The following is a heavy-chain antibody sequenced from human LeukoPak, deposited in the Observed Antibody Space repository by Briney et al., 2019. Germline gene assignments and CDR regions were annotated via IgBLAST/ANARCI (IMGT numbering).Heavy chain of an antibody. V-gene: IGHV1-69*04. J-gene: IGHJ4*02. CDR1: GGTFSSYA. CDR2: IIPILGIA. Sequence: SVKVSCKASGGTFSSYAISWVRQAPGQGLEWMGRIIPILGIANYAQKFQGRVTITADKSTSTAYMELSSLRSEDTAVYYCARHNYYDSSPFDYWGQGTLVTVSS. CDR3: ARHNYYDSSPFDY. D-gene: IGHD3-22*01.